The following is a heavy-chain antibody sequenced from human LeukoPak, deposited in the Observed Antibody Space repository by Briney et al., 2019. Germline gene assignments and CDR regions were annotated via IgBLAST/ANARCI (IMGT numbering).Heavy chain of an antibody. D-gene: IGHD1-26*01. CDR1: GGSISSSSYY. V-gene: IGHV4-39*07. CDR2: IHYRGTT. CDR3: ATLIVGTTYFDH. J-gene: IGHJ4*02. Sequence: SETLSLTCTVSGGSISSSSYYWGWIRQPPGKGLEWIGEIHYRGTTNYNPSLKSRVTVSADTSRNQFSLNLTSVTAADTAVYYCATLIVGTTYFDHWGQGSLVTVSS.